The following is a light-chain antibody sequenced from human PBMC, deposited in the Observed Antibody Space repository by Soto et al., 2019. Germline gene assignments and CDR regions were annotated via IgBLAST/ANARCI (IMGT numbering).Light chain of an antibody. CDR2: STN. J-gene: IGLJ2*01. V-gene: IGLV8-61*01. Sequence: QTVVTQEPSLSVSPGGTVTLTCGLTSGSVSTSSYPSWYQQTPGQAPRALIYSTNTRSSGVPDRFSGSIPGNKAALTITGAQAEDESDYYCVLYMGSDVVFGGGTKLTVL. CDR1: SGSVSTSSY. CDR3: VLYMGSDVV.